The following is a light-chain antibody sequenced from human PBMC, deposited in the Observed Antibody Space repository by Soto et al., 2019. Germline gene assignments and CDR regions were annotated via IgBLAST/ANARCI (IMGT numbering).Light chain of an antibody. Sequence: EIVMTQSPATLSVSPGERATLSCRASQSVYNNLAWYQQKPGQAPRLLIYGASTRATGIPARFSGSGSGTEFTLTISSLQSEDFAVYYCQQYGSSPWTFGQGTKVDIK. CDR1: QSVYNN. V-gene: IGKV3-15*01. J-gene: IGKJ1*01. CDR2: GAS. CDR3: QQYGSSPWT.